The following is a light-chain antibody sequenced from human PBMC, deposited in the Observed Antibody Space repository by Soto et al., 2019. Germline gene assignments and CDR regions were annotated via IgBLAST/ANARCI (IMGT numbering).Light chain of an antibody. V-gene: IGKV3-15*01. CDR3: QQYNNWPPIT. CDR1: QSVSSN. J-gene: IGKJ5*01. CDR2: GAS. Sequence: EIVMTQSPATLSVSPGERATLSCRASQSVSSNLAWYQQKPGQAPRLLIYGASTRATGIPARFSGSGSGTEFTLXIXXLXXXXXXXXYXQQYNNWPPITFGQGTLLEIK.